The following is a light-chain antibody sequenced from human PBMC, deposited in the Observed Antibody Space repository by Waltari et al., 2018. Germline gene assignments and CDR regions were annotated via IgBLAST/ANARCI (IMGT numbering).Light chain of an antibody. J-gene: IGLJ3*02. V-gene: IGLV1-44*01. Sequence: QSLLTQPPSVSGPPGQTVTIPCSGSTSNNGRPHVNLYHPVPGTAPHLLIFSDRQRHSGVPDRFSASKSGATASLVISGLQSEDEGDYYCAAWDDALTGPLFGGGTKLTVL. CDR1: TSNNGRPH. CDR2: SDR. CDR3: AAWDDALTGPL.